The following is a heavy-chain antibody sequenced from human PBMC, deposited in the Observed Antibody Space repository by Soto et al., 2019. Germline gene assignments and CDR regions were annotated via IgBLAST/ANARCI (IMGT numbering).Heavy chain of an antibody. CDR1: GDSVSSNSAA. V-gene: IGHV6-1*01. CDR2: TDYRSKWYN. CDR3: AREWELLSDAFDI. D-gene: IGHD1-26*01. Sequence: SQTLSLTCAISGDSVSSNSAAWNWIRQSPSRGIEWLGRTDYRSKWYNDYAVSVKSRITINPDTSKNHFYLQLNSVTPHNTAVYYSAREWELLSDAFDIWGQGTMVTVSS. J-gene: IGHJ3*02.